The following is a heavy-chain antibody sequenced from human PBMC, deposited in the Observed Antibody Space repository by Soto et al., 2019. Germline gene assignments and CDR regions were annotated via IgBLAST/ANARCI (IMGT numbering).Heavy chain of an antibody. Sequence: SETLCFTCTVYVGPLNIGNYCWSGIREHTGKGLEWIGYIDYSASTYYNPSLQGRFTISADTTKSQLSLSLRFVTAADTALYYCVRGTSPYQFDAWGQGTMVTVSS. CDR1: VGPLNIGNYC. V-gene: IGHV4-31*03. CDR3: VRGTSPYQFDA. D-gene: IGHD2-2*01. CDR2: IDYSAST. J-gene: IGHJ4*02.